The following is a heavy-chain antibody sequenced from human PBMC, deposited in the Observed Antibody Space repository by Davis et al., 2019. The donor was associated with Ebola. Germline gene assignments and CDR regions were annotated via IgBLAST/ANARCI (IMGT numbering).Heavy chain of an antibody. J-gene: IGHJ5*02. CDR3: ARLYFSSSWYSNWFDP. CDR2: IYYSGST. V-gene: IGHV4-39*07. CDR1: GGSISSSSYY. Sequence: SETLSLTCTVSGGSISSSSYYWGWIRQPPGKGLEWIGSIYYSGSTNYNPSLKSRVTISVDTSKNQFSLKLSSVTAADTAVYYCARLYFSSSWYSNWFDPWGQGTLVTVSS. D-gene: IGHD6-13*01.